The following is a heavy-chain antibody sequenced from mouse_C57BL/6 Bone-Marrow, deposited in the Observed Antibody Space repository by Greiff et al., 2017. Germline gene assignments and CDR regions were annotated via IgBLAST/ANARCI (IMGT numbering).Heavy chain of an antibody. CDR1: GYTFTTYP. V-gene: IGHV1-47*01. CDR3: ARSSTFFYYFDY. CDR2: FHPYNDDT. D-gene: IGHD5-1*01. Sequence: VMLVESGAELVKPGASVKMSCKASGYTFTTYPIEWMKQNHGKSLEWIGNFHPYNDDTKYNEKFKGKATLTVEKSSNTVYLGLSRLTSDDSAVYYCARSSTFFYYFDYWGQGTTRTVSA. J-gene: IGHJ2*01.